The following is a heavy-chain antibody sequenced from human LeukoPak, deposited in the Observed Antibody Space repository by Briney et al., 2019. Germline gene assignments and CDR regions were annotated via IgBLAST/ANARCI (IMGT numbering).Heavy chain of an antibody. CDR2: ISDDGGAK. CDR3: ARDLGRPAAHTVGHFDF. CDR1: GFTLCSLW. Sequence: GGSLTLLCAASGFTLCSLWMRWPRQTPEKGLEWVTDISDDGGAKYYLDSVKGRLIITRDQEENSLSLHMDSLGVEDTALYYCARDLGRPAAHTVGHFDFWGRRALVTVSS. D-gene: IGHD6-13*01. J-gene: IGHJ4*02. V-gene: IGHV3-7*01.